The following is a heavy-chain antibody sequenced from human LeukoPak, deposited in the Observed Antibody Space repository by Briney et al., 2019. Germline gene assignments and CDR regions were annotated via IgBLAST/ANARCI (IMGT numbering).Heavy chain of an antibody. Sequence: ASVKVSCKASGYTFTSYDINWVRQATGQGLEWMGWMNPNSGNTGYAQKFQGRVTITRNTSISTAYMELSSLRSEDTAVYYCARLPRGYFDWLYAFDIWGQGTMVTVSS. D-gene: IGHD3-9*01. CDR3: ARLPRGYFDWLYAFDI. J-gene: IGHJ3*02. CDR2: MNPNSGNT. CDR1: GYTFTSYD. V-gene: IGHV1-8*03.